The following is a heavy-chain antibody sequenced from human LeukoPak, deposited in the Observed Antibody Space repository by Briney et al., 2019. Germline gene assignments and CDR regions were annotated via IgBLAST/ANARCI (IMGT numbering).Heavy chain of an antibody. D-gene: IGHD3-3*01. CDR2: VSSSSSYM. J-gene: IGHJ4*02. CDR1: GFIFSTYT. CDR3: AKGAYYDFWSGYFFDY. Sequence: PGGSLRLSCAASGFIFSTYTMNWVRQAPGKGLEWVSSVSSSSSYMYYADSVKGRFTISRDNAKNSLYLQMNSLRAEDTAVYYCAKGAYYDFWSGYFFDYWGQGTLVTVSS. V-gene: IGHV3-21*04.